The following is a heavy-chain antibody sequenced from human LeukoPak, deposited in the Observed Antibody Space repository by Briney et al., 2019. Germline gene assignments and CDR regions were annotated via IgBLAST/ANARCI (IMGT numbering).Heavy chain of an antibody. CDR2: IIPIFGTA. J-gene: IGHJ3*02. Sequence: SVKVSCKASGGTFSSYAISWVRQAPGQGLEWMGGIIPIFGTANYAQKFQGRVTITADESTSTAYMELRSLRSDDTAVYYCARVGWISHGGAFDIWGQRTMVTVSS. CDR1: GGTFSSYA. CDR3: ARVGWISHGGAFDI. V-gene: IGHV1-69*01. D-gene: IGHD6-19*01.